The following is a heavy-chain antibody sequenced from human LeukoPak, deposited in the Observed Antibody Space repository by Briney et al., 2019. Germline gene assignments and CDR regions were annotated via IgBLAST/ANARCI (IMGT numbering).Heavy chain of an antibody. D-gene: IGHD4-17*01. CDR1: GGSFRGYY. V-gene: IGHV4-34*01. Sequence: SETLSLTCAVYGGSFRGYYWSWIRQPPGKGLEWIGGINHSGSTNYNPSLKSRVTISVDTSKNQFSLKLSSVTAADTAVYYCARRRVTTPLFDYWGQGTLVTVSS. J-gene: IGHJ4*02. CDR3: ARRRVTTPLFDY. CDR2: INHSGST.